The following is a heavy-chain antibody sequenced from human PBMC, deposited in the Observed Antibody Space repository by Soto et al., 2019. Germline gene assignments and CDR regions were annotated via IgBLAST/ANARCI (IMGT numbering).Heavy chain of an antibody. J-gene: IGHJ4*02. Sequence: ESLKISFKGSGYSFASYWIVWVRQMPGKGLELMGIIYPGDSDTRYSPSFQGQVTISADKSISTAYLQWSRLKASDTAMYYCARLTNCSSTSCQYYFDYWGQGTLVTVSS. CDR3: ARLTNCSSTSCQYYFDY. CDR2: IYPGDSDT. CDR1: GYSFASYW. V-gene: IGHV5-51*01. D-gene: IGHD2-2*01.